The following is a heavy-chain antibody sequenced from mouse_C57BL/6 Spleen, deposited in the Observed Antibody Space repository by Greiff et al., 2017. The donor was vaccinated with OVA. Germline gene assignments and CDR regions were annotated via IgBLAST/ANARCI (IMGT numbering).Heavy chain of an antibody. V-gene: IGHV1-64*01. J-gene: IGHJ4*01. D-gene: IGHD1-1*01. CDR2: IHPNSGST. CDR1: GYTFTSYW. CDR3: AREDYYGSREGYYYAMDY. Sequence: QVQLQQPGAELVKPGASVKLSCKASGYTFTSYWMHWVKQRPGQGLEWIGMIHPNSGSTNYNEKFKSKATLTVDKSSSTAYMQLSSLTSEDSAVYYCAREDYYGSREGYYYAMDYWGQGTSVTVSS.